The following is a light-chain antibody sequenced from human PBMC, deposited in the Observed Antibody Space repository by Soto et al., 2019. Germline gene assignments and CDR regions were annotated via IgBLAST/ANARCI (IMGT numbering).Light chain of an antibody. J-gene: IGKJ1*01. CDR2: QAS. CDR3: QQYSSHST. Sequence: DIHRTHSPSTLSASVLYRVTITFRASQSVSGWLAWYQQKPGKAPKLLIYQASSLENGVPSRFSGSGSGTEFSLTISSLQPDDFATYYCQQYSSHSTFGQGTKVDIK. CDR1: QSVSGW. V-gene: IGKV1-5*03.